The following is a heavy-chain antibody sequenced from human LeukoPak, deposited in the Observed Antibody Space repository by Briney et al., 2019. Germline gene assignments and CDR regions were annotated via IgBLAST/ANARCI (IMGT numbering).Heavy chain of an antibody. CDR2: ISSSRSYI. CDR3: ARPVSVAGHYYYGMDV. J-gene: IGHJ6*02. CDR1: GFTLSGYS. D-gene: IGHD6-19*01. Sequence: GGSLRLSCAASGFTLSGYSMNWVRQAPGKGLEWVSSISSSRSYIYYADSVKGRFTISRDNAKNSLYLQMNSLRAEDTAVYYCARPVSVAGHYYYGMDVWGQGTTVTVSS. V-gene: IGHV3-21*01.